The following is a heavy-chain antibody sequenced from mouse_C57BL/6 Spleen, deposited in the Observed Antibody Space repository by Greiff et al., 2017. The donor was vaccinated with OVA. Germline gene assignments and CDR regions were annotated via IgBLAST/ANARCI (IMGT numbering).Heavy chain of an antibody. J-gene: IGHJ3*01. V-gene: IGHV1-52*01. CDR1: GYTFTSYW. CDR3: AREVVTTTGVFAY. CDR2: IDPSDSET. D-gene: IGHD2-2*01. Sequence: QVQLQQPGAELVRPGSSVKLSCKASGYTFTSYWMHWVKQRPIQGLEWIGNIDPSDSETHYNQKFKDKATLTVDKSSSTAYMPLSSLTSEDSAVYYCAREVVTTTGVFAYWGQGTLVTVSA.